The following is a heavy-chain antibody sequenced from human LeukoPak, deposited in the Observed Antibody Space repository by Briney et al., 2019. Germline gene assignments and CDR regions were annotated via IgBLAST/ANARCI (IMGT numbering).Heavy chain of an antibody. D-gene: IGHD4-23*01. CDR1: GFTFSGSA. CDR3: TRSTTVVTLFDY. CDR2: IRSKANSYAT. J-gene: IGHJ4*02. V-gene: IGHV3-73*01. Sequence: GGSLRLSPAASGFTFSGSAMHWVCQASGKGLEWVGRIRSKANSYATAYAASVKGRFTISRDDSRNTAYLQMNSLKTEDTAVYYCTRSTTVVTLFDYWGQGTLVTVSS.